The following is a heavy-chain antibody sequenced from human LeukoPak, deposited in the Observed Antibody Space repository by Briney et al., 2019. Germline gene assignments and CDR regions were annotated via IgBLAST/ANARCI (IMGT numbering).Heavy chain of an antibody. J-gene: IGHJ5*02. CDR2: ISAYNGNT. Sequence: ASVKVSCKASGYTFTSYGISWVRQAPGQGLEWMGWISAYNGNTNYAQKFQGRVTITADESTSTAYMELSSLRSEDTAVYYCARGGVVVVPAAIPNNWFDPWGQGTLVTVSS. CDR1: GYTFTSYG. D-gene: IGHD2-2*02. CDR3: ARGGVVVVPAAIPNNWFDP. V-gene: IGHV1-18*01.